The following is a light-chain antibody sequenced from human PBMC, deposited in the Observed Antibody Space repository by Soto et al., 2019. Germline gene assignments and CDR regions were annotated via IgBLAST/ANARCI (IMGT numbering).Light chain of an antibody. CDR1: QSISSW. CDR3: QQANSFPLT. CDR2: KAS. J-gene: IGKJ4*01. V-gene: IGKV1-5*03. Sequence: IPLTPSPSTVSASVGDRVTITCRASQSISSWLAWYQQKPGKAPKLLIYKASSLESGVPSRFSGSGSGTDFTLTISSLQPEDFATYYCQQANSFPLTFGGRTKVDIK.